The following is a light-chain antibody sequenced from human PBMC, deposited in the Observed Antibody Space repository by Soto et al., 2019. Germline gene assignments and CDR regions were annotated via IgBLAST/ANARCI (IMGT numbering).Light chain of an antibody. CDR1: SSNIGNNY. Sequence: QSVLTQPPSVSAASGQKVTISCSGSSSNIGNNYVSWYQHLPGTAPKLRIYDNNKRPSGIPDRFSGSKSGTSATLGITGLQTGDEADYYCGTWDSSLSAVVFGGGTKLTVL. V-gene: IGLV1-51*01. J-gene: IGLJ2*01. CDR3: GTWDSSLSAVV. CDR2: DNN.